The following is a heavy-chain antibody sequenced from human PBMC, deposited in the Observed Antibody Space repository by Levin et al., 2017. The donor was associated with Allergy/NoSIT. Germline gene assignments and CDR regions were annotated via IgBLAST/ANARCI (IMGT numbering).Heavy chain of an antibody. V-gene: IGHV3-74*01. D-gene: IGHD1-26*01. J-gene: IGHJ4*02. CDR3: ARASGSYSFDY. Sequence: PGGSLRLSCAASGFTFSSYWMHWVRQAPGKGLVWVSRIKSDGSYTSYADSVKGRFTISRDNAKNTLYLQMNSLRAEAPAVYYCARASGSYSFDYWGQGTLVTVSS. CDR1: GFTFSSYW. CDR2: IKSDGSYT.